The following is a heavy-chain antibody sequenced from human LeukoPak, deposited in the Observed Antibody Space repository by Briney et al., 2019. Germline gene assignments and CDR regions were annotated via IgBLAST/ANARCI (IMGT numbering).Heavy chain of an antibody. V-gene: IGHV3-7*01. CDR1: GFTFISNW. Sequence: PGRSLRLSCAASGFTFISNWTRCARPAPGKGLEWVANIKQDGREKYYVATVKGRFTISRDNAKNSLSLQMYPLRAQATVVYYCARELVCFGEPKGYYNYMDVWGKGTTVTVS. CDR2: IKQDGREK. D-gene: IGHD3-10*01. CDR3: ARELVCFGEPKGYYNYMDV. J-gene: IGHJ6*03.